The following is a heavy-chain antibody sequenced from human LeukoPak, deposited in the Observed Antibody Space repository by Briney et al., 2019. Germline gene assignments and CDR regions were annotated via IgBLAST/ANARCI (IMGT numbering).Heavy chain of an antibody. CDR3: ARGTSIAARYDAFDI. V-gene: IGHV3-48*03. D-gene: IGHD6-6*01. Sequence: GGSLRLSCAASGFTFSSYEMNWVRQAPGKGLEWVSYISSSGSTIYYADSVKGRFTISRDNAKNSLYLQMNSLRAEDTAVYYCARGTSIAARYDAFDIWGQGTMVTVSS. J-gene: IGHJ3*02. CDR2: ISSSGSTI. CDR1: GFTFSSYE.